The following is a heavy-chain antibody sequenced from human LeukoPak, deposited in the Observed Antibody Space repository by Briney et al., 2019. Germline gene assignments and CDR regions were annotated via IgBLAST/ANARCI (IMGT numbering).Heavy chain of an antibody. CDR1: GGSISSYY. CDR3: AREDCSSTSCTYDY. J-gene: IGHJ4*02. V-gene: IGHV4-4*07. D-gene: IGHD2-2*01. CDR2: IYTSGST. Sequence: SETLSVTCTVSGGSISSYYWSWIRQPAGKGLEWIGRIYTSGSTNYNPSLKSRVTISVDKSKNQFSLKLSSVTAADTAVYYCAREDCSSTSCTYDYWGQGTLVTVSS.